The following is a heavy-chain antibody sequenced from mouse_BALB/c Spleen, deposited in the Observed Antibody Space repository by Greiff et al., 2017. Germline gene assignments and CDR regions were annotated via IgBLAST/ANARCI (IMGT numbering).Heavy chain of an antibody. V-gene: IGHV3-2*02. D-gene: IGHD2-2*01. CDR2: ISYSGST. CDR1: GYSITSDYA. Sequence: ESGPGLVKPSQSLSLTCTVTGYSITSDYAWNWIRQFPGNKLEWMGYISYSGSTSYNPSLKSRISITRDTSKNQFFLQLNSVTTEDTATYYCARWLGDAMDYWGQGTSVTVSS. J-gene: IGHJ4*01. CDR3: ARWLGDAMDY.